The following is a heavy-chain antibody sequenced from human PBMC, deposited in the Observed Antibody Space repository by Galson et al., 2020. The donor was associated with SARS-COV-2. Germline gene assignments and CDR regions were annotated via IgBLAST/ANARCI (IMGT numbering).Heavy chain of an antibody. CDR1: GASITNHNW. CDR2: IHHSGPT. D-gene: IGHD6-13*01. V-gene: IGHV4-4*02. CDR3: VRVGPAAGSFYAFDI. Sequence: SQTLSLTCAVSGASITNHNWWSWVRQSPGKGLEWIGEIHHSGPTKYNPSLKSRVTISVDKSEDQFSRKLNSVTAADTAIYYCVRVGPAAGSFYAFDIWGQGTMVTVSS. J-gene: IGHJ3*02.